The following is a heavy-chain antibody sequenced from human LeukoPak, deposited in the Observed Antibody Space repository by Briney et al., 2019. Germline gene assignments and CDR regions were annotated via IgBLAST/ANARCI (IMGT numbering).Heavy chain of an antibody. CDR1: GGSISSYY. Sequence: PSETLSLTCTVSGGSISSYYWSWIRQPPGKGLEWIGYIYHTGNTYYTPSLKSRVTMSLDSPKNQFSLKLTSVTAADTAVYYCVREGAQTSFDSWGQGALVAVSS. CDR2: IYHTGNT. J-gene: IGHJ4*02. D-gene: IGHD5-24*01. CDR3: VREGAQTSFDS. V-gene: IGHV4-59*04.